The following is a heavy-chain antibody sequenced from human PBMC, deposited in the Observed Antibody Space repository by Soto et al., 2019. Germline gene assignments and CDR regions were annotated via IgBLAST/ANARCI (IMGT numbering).Heavy chain of an antibody. D-gene: IGHD3-22*01. J-gene: IGHJ4*02. Sequence: PGGSLRLSCAASGFTFSSYSMNWVRQAPGKGLEWVSSISSSSSYIYYADSVKGRFTISRDNAKNSLYLQMNSLRAEDTAVYYCERDLTPPGLSKNYFDSSGYYPPHRNEMDYWGKGTLVTVSS. V-gene: IGHV3-21*01. CDR1: GFTFSSYS. CDR2: ISSSSSYI. CDR3: ERDLTPPGLSKNYFDSSGYYPPHRNEMDY.